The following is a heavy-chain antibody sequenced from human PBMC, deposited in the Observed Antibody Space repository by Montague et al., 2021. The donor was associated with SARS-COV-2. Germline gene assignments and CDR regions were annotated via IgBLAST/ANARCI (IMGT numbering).Heavy chain of an antibody. D-gene: IGHD2-2*01. V-gene: IGHV4-34*01. CDR2: INNSGST. Sequence: SETLSLTCAVYGGSFSGHYWSWIRQPPGRGLEWIGEINNSGSTNYNPSLKSRVTISVDTSKNQFSLKLHSVTAADTAVYYCARDRDYQLLFGGPAAGGQGTLVTVAP. J-gene: IGHJ4*02. CDR3: ARDRDYQLLFGGPAA. CDR1: GGSFSGHY.